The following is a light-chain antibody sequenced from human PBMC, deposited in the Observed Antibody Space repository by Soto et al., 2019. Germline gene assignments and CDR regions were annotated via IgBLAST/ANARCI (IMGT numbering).Light chain of an antibody. V-gene: IGKV1-39*01. CDR1: QSISSY. J-gene: IGKJ2*01. Sequence: DIPMTQSPSSLSASVGDRVTIACRASQSISSYLNWYQQRPGKAPELLIYAASSLQSGVPSRFSGSGSGTDFTLTINSLQPEDFAAYYCQQSYSTPRTFGQGTKLEI. CDR3: QQSYSTPRT. CDR2: AAS.